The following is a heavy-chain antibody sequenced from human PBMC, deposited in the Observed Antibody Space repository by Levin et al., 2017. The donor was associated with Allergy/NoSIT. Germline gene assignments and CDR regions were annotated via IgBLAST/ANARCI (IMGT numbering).Heavy chain of an antibody. Sequence: GGSLRLSCAASGFTFSSYSMNWVRQAPGKGLEWVSSISSSSSYIYYADSVKGRFTISRDNAKNSLYLQMNSLRAEDTAVYYCARAPYYYGSGSYYPPYYMDVWGKGTTVTVSS. CDR3: ARAPYYYGSGSYYPPYYMDV. CDR1: GFTFSSYS. CDR2: ISSSSSYI. D-gene: IGHD3-10*01. J-gene: IGHJ6*03. V-gene: IGHV3-21*01.